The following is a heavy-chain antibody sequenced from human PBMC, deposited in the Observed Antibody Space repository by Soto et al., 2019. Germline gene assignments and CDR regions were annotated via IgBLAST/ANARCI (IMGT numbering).Heavy chain of an antibody. CDR3: ARETDRSGWY. D-gene: IGHD6-19*01. Sequence: EVQLVESGGGLVKPGGSLRLSCAASGFTFTDYYMNWVRQAPGTGLEWVSPISPSNHHIYYADSVRGRFTISRDNAKSSLYLQMNSLRAEDTAVYYCARETDRSGWYWGQGTLVTVSS. J-gene: IGHJ4*02. CDR1: GFTFTDYY. CDR2: ISPSNHHI. V-gene: IGHV3-21*01.